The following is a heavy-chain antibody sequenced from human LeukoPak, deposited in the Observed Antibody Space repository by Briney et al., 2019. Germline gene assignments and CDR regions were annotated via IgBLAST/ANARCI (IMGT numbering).Heavy chain of an antibody. CDR2: TDTTSAYI. CDR1: GFSFSDYA. CDR3: ARVPRYYYDSSGYYSTYFDY. D-gene: IGHD3-22*01. V-gene: IGHV3-21*04. J-gene: IGHJ4*02. Sequence: GGSLRLSCAASGFSFSDYAMDWVRQAPGKGLEWVSATDTTSAYIYYADSVKGRFTISRDNSKNTLYLQMNSLRAEDTAVYYCARVPRYYYDSSGYYSTYFDYWGQGTLVTVSS.